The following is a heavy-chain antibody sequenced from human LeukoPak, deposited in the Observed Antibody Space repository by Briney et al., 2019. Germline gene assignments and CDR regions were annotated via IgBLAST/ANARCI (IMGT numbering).Heavy chain of an antibody. CDR2: INSDGSST. CDR3: ATSRTFDY. Sequence: GGSLRLSCAASGFTFSSYWMHWVRQAPGKGLMWVSHINSDGSSTSYADSVKGRFTISRDNAKNTLFLQMNSLRAEDTAVYYCATSRTFDYWGQGTLVTVSS. CDR1: GFTFSSYW. V-gene: IGHV3-74*01. J-gene: IGHJ4*02.